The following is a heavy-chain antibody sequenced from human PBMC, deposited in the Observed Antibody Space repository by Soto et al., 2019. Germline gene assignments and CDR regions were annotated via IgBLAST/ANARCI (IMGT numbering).Heavy chain of an antibody. J-gene: IGHJ4*02. CDR2: INPKSGGT. D-gene: IGHD2-21*02. CDR3: ARDLGEVSAI. V-gene: IGHV1-2*02. Sequence: ASVKVSCKASGDTFTANYIHWVRQAPGQGFEWMGWINPKSGGTKYPQKFQGRVTMTRDTSLSTVYMTLTRLTSDDTAVYYCARDLGEVSAIWGQGTLVTVSS. CDR1: GDTFTANY.